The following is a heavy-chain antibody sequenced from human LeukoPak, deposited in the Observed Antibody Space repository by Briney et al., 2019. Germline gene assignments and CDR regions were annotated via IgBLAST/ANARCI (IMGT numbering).Heavy chain of an antibody. D-gene: IGHD6-13*01. V-gene: IGHV4-61*02. CDR3: AREAAAGYYYYYYYMDV. CDR2: IYTTGST. J-gene: IGHJ6*03. Sequence: SETLSLTCTVSGNSISSGDNYWSWIRQPAGKGLEWIGRIYTTGSTNYNPSLKSRVTMSVDTSKNQFSLKLSSVTAADTAVYYCAREAAAGYYYYYYYMDVWGKGTTVTISS. CDR1: GNSISSGDNY.